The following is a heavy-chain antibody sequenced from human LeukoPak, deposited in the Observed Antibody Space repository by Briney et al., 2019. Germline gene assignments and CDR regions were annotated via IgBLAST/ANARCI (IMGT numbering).Heavy chain of an antibody. V-gene: IGHV4-39*07. CDR3: AGYLGNYYYYYYMDV. J-gene: IGHJ6*03. Sequence: SETLSLTCAVSGDSIASTIHYWAWIRQPPGKGLEWIGSMYYSGSTYYNPSLKSRVTISVDTSKNQFSLKLSSVTAADTAVYYCAGYLGNYYYYYYMDVWGKGTTVTISS. CDR2: MYYSGST. D-gene: IGHD6-13*01. CDR1: GDSIASTIHY.